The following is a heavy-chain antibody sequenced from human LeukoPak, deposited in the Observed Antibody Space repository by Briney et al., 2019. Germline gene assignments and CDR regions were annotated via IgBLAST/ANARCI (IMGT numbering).Heavy chain of an antibody. CDR3: ARRGIAAAQWFDP. CDR1: GYSFTSYW. D-gene: IGHD6-13*01. CDR2: IYPGDSDT. Sequence: GESLKISCKGSGYSFTSYWIGWVRQMPGKGLEGMGIIYPGDSDTRYSPSFQGQVTISADKSISTAYLQWSSLKASDTAMYYCARRGIAAAQWFDPWGQGTLVTVSS. J-gene: IGHJ5*02. V-gene: IGHV5-51*01.